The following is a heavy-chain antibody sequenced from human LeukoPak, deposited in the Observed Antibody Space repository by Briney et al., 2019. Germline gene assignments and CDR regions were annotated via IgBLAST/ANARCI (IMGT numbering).Heavy chain of an antibody. CDR1: GGSISSYY. CDR2: IYYSGST. Sequence: SETLSLTCTVSGGSISSYYWNWIRQPPGKGLEWIGYIYYSGSTNYNPSLKSRVTISVDTSKNQFSLKLSSVTAADTAVYYCARRKVTVFDYWGQGTLVTVSS. D-gene: IGHD4-17*01. J-gene: IGHJ4*02. CDR3: ARRKVTVFDY. V-gene: IGHV4-59*01.